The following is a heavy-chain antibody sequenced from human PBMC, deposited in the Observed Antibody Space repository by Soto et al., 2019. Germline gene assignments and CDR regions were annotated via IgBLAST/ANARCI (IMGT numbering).Heavy chain of an antibody. CDR2: ISGSGGST. J-gene: IGHJ4*02. Sequence: PGGSLRLSCAASGFTFSSYAMSWGLQAPWKGLEWVSAISGSGGSTYYADSVKGRFTISRDNSKNTLYLQMNSLRAEDTAVYYCAKDLASRAAAGPVFDYWGQGTLVTVSS. D-gene: IGHD6-13*01. CDR3: AKDLASRAAAGPVFDY. V-gene: IGHV3-23*01. CDR1: GFTFSSYA.